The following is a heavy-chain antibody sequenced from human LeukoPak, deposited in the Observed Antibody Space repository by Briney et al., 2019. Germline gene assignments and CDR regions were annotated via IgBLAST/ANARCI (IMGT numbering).Heavy chain of an antibody. CDR2: ISGSGGST. CDR1: GFTFSSYV. J-gene: IGHJ2*01. D-gene: IGHD7-27*01. CDR3: AKDSTGGGDWYFDL. V-gene: IGHV3-23*01. Sequence: EGSLRLSCAASGFTFSSYVMSWVRQAPGKGLEWVSAISGSGGSTYYADSVKGRFTISRDNSKNTLYLQMNSLRAEDTAVYYCAKDSTGGGDWYFDLWGRGTLVTVSS.